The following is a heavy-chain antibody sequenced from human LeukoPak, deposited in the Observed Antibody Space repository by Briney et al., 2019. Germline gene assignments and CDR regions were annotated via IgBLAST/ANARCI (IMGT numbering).Heavy chain of an antibody. J-gene: IGHJ6*02. CDR3: ASPYDDYPSEGYYYYGMDV. V-gene: IGHV3-7*01. Sequence: GGSLRLSCAASGFTFSSYWMSWVRQAPGKGLEWVANIKQDGSEKYYVDSVKGRFTISRDNAKNSLYLQMNSLRAEDTAVYYCASPYDDYPSEGYYYYGMDVWGQGTTVTVSS. CDR2: IKQDGSEK. D-gene: IGHD4-17*01. CDR1: GFTFSSYW.